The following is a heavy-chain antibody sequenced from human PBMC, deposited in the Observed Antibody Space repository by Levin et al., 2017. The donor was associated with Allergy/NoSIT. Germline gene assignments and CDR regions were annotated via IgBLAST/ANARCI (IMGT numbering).Heavy chain of an antibody. D-gene: IGHD3-10*01. J-gene: IGHJ4*02. CDR3: ATSPTFGY. CDR1: GFTVRNNY. CDR2: IYSGGDT. Sequence: GGSLRLSCAASGFTVRNNYMSWVRQAPGKGLEGVSIIYSGGDTYYTDSVKGRFTISRDSSKNTLYLQMNSLRADDTAVYYCATSPTFGYWGQGTLVTVSS. V-gene: IGHV3-53*01.